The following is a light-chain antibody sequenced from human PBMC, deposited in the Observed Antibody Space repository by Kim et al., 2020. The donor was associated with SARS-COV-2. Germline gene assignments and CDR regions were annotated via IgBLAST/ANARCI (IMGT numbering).Light chain of an antibody. CDR3: SSYTTSNTLV. CDR1: RRDVGGYNY. CDR2: DVN. Sequence: QSVTISCSGTRRDVGGYNYVSWYQQYPGKAPKLMLYDVNNRPSGASNRFSGSKSGNTASLTISGLQAEDEADYYCSSYTTSNTLVFGTGTKVTVL. V-gene: IGLV2-14*03. J-gene: IGLJ1*01.